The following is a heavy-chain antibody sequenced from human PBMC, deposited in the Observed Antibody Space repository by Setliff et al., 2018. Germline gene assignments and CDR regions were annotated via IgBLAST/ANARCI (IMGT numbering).Heavy chain of an antibody. J-gene: IGHJ6*03. Sequence: GGSLRLSCAASGFTFNNYAMSWVRQAPGKRLEWVSVVYRGGSTTFYADSVKGRFTISRDDSKNTLYLQMSSLTVDDTAVYYCAKDLGDDGHYYYYMDVWGKGTTVTVSS. CDR2: VYRGGSTT. V-gene: IGHV3-23*03. D-gene: IGHD4-17*01. CDR3: AKDLGDDGHYYYYMDV. CDR1: GFTFNNYA.